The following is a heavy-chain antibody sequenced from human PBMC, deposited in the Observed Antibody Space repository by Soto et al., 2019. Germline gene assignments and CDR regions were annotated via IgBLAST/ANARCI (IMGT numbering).Heavy chain of an antibody. V-gene: IGHV1-2*02. Sequence: ASVKVSCKASGYTFTGYYVHWVREAPGQGLEWMGWINPETGGTSYAQKFQGRVTLSRDTSINTAYLDLSRLRFDDAAVYFCARAHWTYPLMDVGGQGTTVTVSS. CDR1: GYTFTGYY. CDR3: ARAHWTYPLMDV. CDR2: INPETGGT. J-gene: IGHJ6*02. D-gene: IGHD1-1*01.